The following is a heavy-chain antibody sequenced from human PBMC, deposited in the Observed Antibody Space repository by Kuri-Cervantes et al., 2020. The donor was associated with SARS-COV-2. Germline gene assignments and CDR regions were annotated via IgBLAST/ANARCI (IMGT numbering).Heavy chain of an antibody. D-gene: IGHD6-13*01. CDR2: IIPIFGTA. V-gene: IGHV1-69*13. CDR1: GYTFTGYY. J-gene: IGHJ4*02. CDR3: ARDPSTYRAAAGYFDY. Sequence: ASVKVSCKASGYTFTGYYMHWVRQAPGQGLEWMGRIIPIFGTANYAQKFQGRVTITADESTSTAYMELSSLRSEDTAVYYCARDPSTYRAAAGYFDYWGQGTLVTVSS.